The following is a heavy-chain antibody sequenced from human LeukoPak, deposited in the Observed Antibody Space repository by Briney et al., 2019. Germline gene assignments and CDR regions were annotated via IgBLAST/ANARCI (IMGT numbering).Heavy chain of an antibody. CDR2: INPSGGST. V-gene: IGHV1-46*01. Sequence: ASVKVSCKASGYTFTSYYMHWVRQAPGQGLEWMGIINPSGGSTSYAQKFQGRVTMTRDTSSSTVYMELSSLRSEDTAEYYCARSFYYDSSGYHYLDYWGQGTLVTFSS. D-gene: IGHD3-22*01. J-gene: IGHJ4*02. CDR3: ARSFYYDSSGYHYLDY. CDR1: GYTFTSYY.